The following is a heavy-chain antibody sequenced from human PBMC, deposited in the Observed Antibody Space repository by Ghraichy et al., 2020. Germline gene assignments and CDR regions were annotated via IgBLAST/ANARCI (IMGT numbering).Heavy chain of an antibody. CDR1: GFTFISYT. CDR2: ISSSSSYI. Sequence: GGSLRLSCAASGFTFISYTMNWVRQAPGKGLEWVSSISSSSSYIYYADSVKGRFTISRDNAKNSLYLQMNSLIAEDTAVYYCARDYYGDYYFDYWGQGTLVTVSS. CDR3: ARDYYGDYYFDY. J-gene: IGHJ4*02. V-gene: IGHV3-21*01. D-gene: IGHD4-17*01.